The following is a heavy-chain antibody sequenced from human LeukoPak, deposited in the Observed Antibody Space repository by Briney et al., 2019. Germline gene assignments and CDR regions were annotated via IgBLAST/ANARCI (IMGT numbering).Heavy chain of an antibody. Sequence: GGSLRLSCAASGFTFSGSAMHWVRQASGKGLEWVGRIRSKANSYATAYAASVKGRFTISRDDSKNTAYLQMNSLKTEDTAVYYCTSHADSGDPSYYFDYWRQGTLVTVSS. D-gene: IGHD4-17*01. CDR2: IRSKANSYAT. CDR1: GFTFSGSA. J-gene: IGHJ4*02. CDR3: TSHADSGDPSYYFDY. V-gene: IGHV3-73*01.